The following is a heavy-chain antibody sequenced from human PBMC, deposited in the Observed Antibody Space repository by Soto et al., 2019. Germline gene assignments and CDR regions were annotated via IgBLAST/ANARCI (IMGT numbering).Heavy chain of an antibody. CDR3: ARDSRQITFYGDYFDY. J-gene: IGHJ4*02. V-gene: IGHV3-20*04. D-gene: IGHD4-17*01. Sequence: EVQLVESGGGVVRPGGSLRLSCAASGFTFDDYGMSWVRQAPGKGLEWVSGINWNGGSTGYADSVKGRFTISRDNAKNSLYHQINSLRAEAPALYYSARDSRQITFYGDYFDYWGQGTQVTVSS. CDR1: GFTFDDYG. CDR2: INWNGGST.